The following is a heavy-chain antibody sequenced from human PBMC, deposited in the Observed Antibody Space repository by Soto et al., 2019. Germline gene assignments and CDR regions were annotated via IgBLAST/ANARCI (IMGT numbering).Heavy chain of an antibody. V-gene: IGHV1-18*01. D-gene: IGHD3-22*01. CDR2: ISAYNGNT. J-gene: IGHJ4*02. Sequence: VRQAPGQGLEWMGWISAYNGNTNYAQKLQGRVTMTTDTSTSTAYMELRSLRSDDTAVYYCARDYYDSSGYYFTPSGYWGQGTLVTVSS. CDR3: ARDYYDSSGYYFTPSGY.